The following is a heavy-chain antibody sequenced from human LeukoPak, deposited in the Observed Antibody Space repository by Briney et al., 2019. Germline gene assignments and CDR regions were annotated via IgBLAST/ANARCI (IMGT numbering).Heavy chain of an antibody. CDR1: GDSFTNYW. CDR3: GRLTYGSGRNTYDY. J-gene: IGHJ4*02. V-gene: IGHV5-51*01. Sequence: GESLKISCKGTGDSFTNYWLAWVRQMPVKGLEWMGSIYPGDSDTRYSPSFQGQVTISADKSISTAYLQGSSLKASDTAMYYCGRLTYGSGRNTYDYWGQGTLVTVSS. CDR2: IYPGDSDT. D-gene: IGHD3-10*01.